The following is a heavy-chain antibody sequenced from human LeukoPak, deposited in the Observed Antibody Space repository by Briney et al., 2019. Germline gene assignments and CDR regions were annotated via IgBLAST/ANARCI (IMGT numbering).Heavy chain of an antibody. J-gene: IGHJ4*02. Sequence: SETLSLTCTVSGYSISSGYYWGWIRQPPGKGLEWIGSIYHSGSTYYNPSLKSRVTISVDTSKNQFSLKLSSVTAADTAVYYCARVGGAYWGQGTLVTVSS. CDR1: GYSISSGYY. CDR3: ARVGGAY. V-gene: IGHV4-38-2*02. D-gene: IGHD3-10*01. CDR2: IYHSGST.